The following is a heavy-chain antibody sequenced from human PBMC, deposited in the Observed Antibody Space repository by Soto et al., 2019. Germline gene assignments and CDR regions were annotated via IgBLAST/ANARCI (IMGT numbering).Heavy chain of an antibody. CDR2: ISSSSSTI. V-gene: IGHV3-48*02. J-gene: IGHJ6*02. D-gene: IGHD6-13*01. CDR3: AILTVSSSWDYGMDV. CDR1: GFTFSSYS. Sequence: EVQLVESGGGLVQPGGSLRLSCAASGFTFSSYSMNWVRQAPGKGLEWVSYISSSSSTIYDADSVKGRFTISRDNAKNSLYLQMNSLRDEDTAVYYCAILTVSSSWDYGMDVWGQGTTVTVSS.